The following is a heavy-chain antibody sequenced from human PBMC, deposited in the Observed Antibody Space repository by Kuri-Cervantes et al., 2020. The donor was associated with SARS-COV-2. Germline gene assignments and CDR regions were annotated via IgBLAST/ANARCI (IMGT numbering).Heavy chain of an antibody. CDR3: ARDRGKIAARIYYYYGMDV. J-gene: IGHJ6*02. CDR1: GFTFSSYS. D-gene: IGHD6-6*01. V-gene: IGHV3-21*01. Sequence: GESLKISCAASGFTFSSYSMNWVRQAPGKGLEWVSSISSSSSYIYYADSVKGRFTISRDNAKNSLYLQMNSLRVEDTAVYYCARDRGKIAARIYYYYGMDVWGQGTTVTVSS. CDR2: ISSSSSYI.